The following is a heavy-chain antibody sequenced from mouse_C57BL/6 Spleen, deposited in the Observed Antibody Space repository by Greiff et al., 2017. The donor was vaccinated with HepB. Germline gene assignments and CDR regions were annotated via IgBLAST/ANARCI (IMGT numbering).Heavy chain of an antibody. CDR3: AREGTYDYDVGYAMDY. CDR1: GFTFSDYY. J-gene: IGHJ4*01. CDR2: INYDGSST. V-gene: IGHV5-16*01. Sequence: EVKLMESEGGLVQPGSSMKLSCTASGFTFSDYYMAWVRQVPEKGLEWVANINYDGSSTYYLDSLKSRFIISRDNAKNILYLQMSSLKSEDTATYYCAREGTYDYDVGYAMDYWGQGTSVTVSS. D-gene: IGHD2-4*01.